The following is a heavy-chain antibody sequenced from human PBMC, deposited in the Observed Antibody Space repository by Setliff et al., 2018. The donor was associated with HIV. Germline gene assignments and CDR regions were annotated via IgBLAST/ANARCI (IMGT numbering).Heavy chain of an antibody. J-gene: IGHJ4*02. CDR1: GGSVNDFY. D-gene: IGHD6-19*01. CDR2: IHSSGST. V-gene: IGHV4-59*02. CDR3: ARGDSSGWYKRANYFDY. Sequence: SETLSLTCTVSGGSVNDFYCNWIRQPPGKGPEWIGYIHSSGSTIYNPSLKSRITISLDTSKEQFSLELSSATAADTAVYYCARGDSSGWYKRANYFDYWGQGTLVTVS.